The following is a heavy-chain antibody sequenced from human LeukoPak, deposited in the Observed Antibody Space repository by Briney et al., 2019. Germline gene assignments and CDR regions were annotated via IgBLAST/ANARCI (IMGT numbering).Heavy chain of an antibody. V-gene: IGHV4-31*03. J-gene: IGHJ4*02. CDR3: ARGRYFDWSYYFDY. CDR2: IYYSGST. CDR1: GGSISSGGYY. D-gene: IGHD3-9*01. Sequence: PSQTLSLTCTVSGGSISSGGYYWSWIRQHPGKGLEWIGYIYYSGSTYYNPSLKSRVTTSVDTSKNQFSLKLSSVTAADTAVYYCARGRYFDWSYYFDYWGQGTLVTVSS.